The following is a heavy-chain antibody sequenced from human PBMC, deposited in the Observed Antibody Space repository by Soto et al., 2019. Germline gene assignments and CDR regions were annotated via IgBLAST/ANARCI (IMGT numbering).Heavy chain of an antibody. CDR1: GIIFTGFG. J-gene: IGHJ4*02. V-gene: IGHV3-33*01. Sequence: QVQLVESGGGVVQPGGSLRLSCAASGIIFTGFGMHWVRQAPGKGLEWVAVIRYDGSSTYYADSVKGRFTISRDNSKKTLYLQMSSLGAADTAVYYCGGDGGGSMVFFGYFDYWGQGALVTVSS. CDR3: GGDGGGSMVFFGYFDY. D-gene: IGHD2-8*01. CDR2: IRYDGSST.